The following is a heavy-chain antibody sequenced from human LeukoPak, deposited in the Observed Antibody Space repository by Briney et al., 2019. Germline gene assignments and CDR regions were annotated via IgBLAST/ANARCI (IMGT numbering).Heavy chain of an antibody. J-gene: IGHJ5*02. CDR2: ISAYNGNT. V-gene: IGHV1-18*01. D-gene: IGHD6-19*01. CDR3: ARDRATAYSSGWYRAFDP. CDR1: GYTFTSYG. Sequence: ASVKVSCKASGYTFTSYGISWVRQAPGQGLGWMGWISAYNGNTNYAQKLQGRVTMTTDTSTSTAYMELRSLRSDDTAVYYCARDRATAYSSGWYRAFDPWGQGTLVTVSS.